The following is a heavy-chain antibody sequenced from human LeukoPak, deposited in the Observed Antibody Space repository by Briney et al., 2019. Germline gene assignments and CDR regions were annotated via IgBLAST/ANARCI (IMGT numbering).Heavy chain of an antibody. CDR1: GFIFSRNG. CDR2: IKSQANGGTT. Sequence: GGSLRLSCAASGFIFSRNGMNGVRQAPGKGLEWVGRIKSQANGGTTDYAAPVKGRFNILRDASKTTLYLALARMTPPDTAVYYCTALVYPHYFYDWCQGSQVTVSS. D-gene: IGHD6-6*01. J-gene: IGHJ4*02. V-gene: IGHV3-15*01. CDR3: TALVYPHYFYD.